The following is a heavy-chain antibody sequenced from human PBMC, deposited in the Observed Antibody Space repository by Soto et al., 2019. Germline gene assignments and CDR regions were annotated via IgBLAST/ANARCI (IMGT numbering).Heavy chain of an antibody. CDR2: ISAYNGNT. V-gene: IGHV1-18*04. CDR3: ASPGSPYYYYGMDV. D-gene: IGHD3-10*01. CDR1: GYTFTSYG. Sequence: GASVKVCCKASGYTFTSYGISWVRQAPGQGLEWMGWISAYNGNTNYAQKLQGRVTMTTDTSTSTAYMELRSLRSDDTAVYYCASPGSPYYYYGMDVWGQGTTVTVSS. J-gene: IGHJ6*02.